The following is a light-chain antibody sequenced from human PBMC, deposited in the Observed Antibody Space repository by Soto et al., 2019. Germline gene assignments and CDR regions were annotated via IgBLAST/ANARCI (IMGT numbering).Light chain of an antibody. CDR3: QQYGSSPLT. V-gene: IGKV3-20*01. J-gene: IGKJ4*01. CDR1: QSVSSK. Sequence: EIVMTQSPATLSVSPGEGATLSCRASQSVSSKLAWYQQKPGQAPRVLIYGASSRATGIPDRFSGSGSGTDFTLTISRLEPEDFAVYYCQQYGSSPLTFGGGTKVDIK. CDR2: GAS.